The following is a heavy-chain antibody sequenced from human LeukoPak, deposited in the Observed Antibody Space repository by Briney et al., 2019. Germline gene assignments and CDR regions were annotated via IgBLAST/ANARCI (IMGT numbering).Heavy chain of an antibody. D-gene: IGHD4-17*01. V-gene: IGHV4-39*01. CDR2: MYYYSGST. CDR1: GGSISSRSYY. J-gene: IGHJ4*02. Sequence: PSETLSLTCTVSGGSISSRSYYWGWIRQPPGKGLEWIGSMYYYSGSTYYNPSLKSRVSMSVDTSKNQFSLRLSSVTAADTAVYFCARHGAYGDYLYWGQGTLVTVSS. CDR3: ARHGAYGDYLY.